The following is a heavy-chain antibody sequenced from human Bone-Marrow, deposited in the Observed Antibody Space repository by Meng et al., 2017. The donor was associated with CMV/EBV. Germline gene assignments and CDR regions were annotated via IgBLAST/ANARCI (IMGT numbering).Heavy chain of an antibody. J-gene: IGHJ4*02. Sequence: SETLSLTCTVSGGSVSSGSYYWSWIRQPPGKGLEWIGYIYYSGSTNYNPSLKSRVTISVDTSKNQFSLKLSSVTAADTAVYYCARGRCSSTSCYTPYWGQGTLVTVSS. CDR1: GGSVSSGSYY. CDR3: ARGRCSSTSCYTPY. D-gene: IGHD2-2*02. CDR2: IYYSGST. V-gene: IGHV4-61*01.